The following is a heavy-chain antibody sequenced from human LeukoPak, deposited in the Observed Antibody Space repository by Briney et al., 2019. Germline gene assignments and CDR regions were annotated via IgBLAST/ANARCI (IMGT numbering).Heavy chain of an antibody. J-gene: IGHJ6*03. D-gene: IGHD3-22*01. Sequence: GGSLRLSCAASGFTFSDYVMSWVRQAPGKGREWGSAIRGSGGTTYFADSVKGRFTISRDNSKNTLFLQMNSLRAEDTAVYYCAKGVAYDSSGPITYYHYYYMDVWGKGTTVTVSS. CDR1: GFTFSDYV. CDR3: AKGVAYDSSGPITYYHYYYMDV. CDR2: IRGSGGTT. V-gene: IGHV3-23*01.